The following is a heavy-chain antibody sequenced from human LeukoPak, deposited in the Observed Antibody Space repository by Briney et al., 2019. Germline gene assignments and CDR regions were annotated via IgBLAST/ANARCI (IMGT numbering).Heavy chain of an antibody. D-gene: IGHD6-13*01. CDR3: ARPEQQLAPTEFDP. Sequence: SETLSLTCTVSGGSISSYYWSWIRQPPGKGLEWIGYIYYSGSTNYNPSLKSRVTISVDTSKYQFSLKLSSVTAADTAVYYCARPEQQLAPTEFDPWGQGTLVTVSS. CDR1: GGSISSYY. J-gene: IGHJ5*02. CDR2: IYYSGST. V-gene: IGHV4-59*08.